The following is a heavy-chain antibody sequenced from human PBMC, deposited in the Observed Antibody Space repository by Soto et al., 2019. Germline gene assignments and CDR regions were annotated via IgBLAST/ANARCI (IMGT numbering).Heavy chain of an antibody. CDR1: GGSISGGGYY. V-gene: IGHV4-31*03. Sequence: SETLSLTCTVSGGSISGGGYYWSWIRQHPGKGLEWIGYIYYSGSTYYNPSLKSRVTISVDTSKNQFSLKLSSVTAADTAVYYCAMSIAAAGRGMGLDYWGQGTLVTVSS. CDR2: IYYSGST. D-gene: IGHD6-13*01. CDR3: AMSIAAAGRGMGLDY. J-gene: IGHJ4*02.